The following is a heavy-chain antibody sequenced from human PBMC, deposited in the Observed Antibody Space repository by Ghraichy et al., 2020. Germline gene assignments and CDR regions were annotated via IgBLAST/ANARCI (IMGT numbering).Heavy chain of an antibody. CDR2: ISSNGGST. V-gene: IGHV3-64*01. J-gene: IGHJ4*02. D-gene: IGHD3-3*01. Sequence: GGSLRLSCAASGFTFSSYAMHWVRQAPGKGLEYVSAISSNGGSTYYANSVKGRFTISRDNSKNTLYLQMGSLRAEDMAGYYCARDEGYDFWSGYYPLDYWGQGTLVTVSS. CDR3: ARDEGYDFWSGYYPLDY. CDR1: GFTFSSYA.